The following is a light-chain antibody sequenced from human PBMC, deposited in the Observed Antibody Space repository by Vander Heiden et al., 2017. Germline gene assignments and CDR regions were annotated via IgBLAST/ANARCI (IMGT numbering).Light chain of an antibody. Sequence: SSELTQDPAVSVALGQTVRITCQGDSLRSYYASWYQQKPGQAPLLVIYGKNNRPSGIPDRFSGSSSGNTVSLTITGAQAEDEADYYCNSRDSSGSHVIFGGGTKLTVL. CDR3: NSRDSSGSHVI. CDR1: SLRSYY. J-gene: IGLJ2*01. CDR2: GKN. V-gene: IGLV3-19*01.